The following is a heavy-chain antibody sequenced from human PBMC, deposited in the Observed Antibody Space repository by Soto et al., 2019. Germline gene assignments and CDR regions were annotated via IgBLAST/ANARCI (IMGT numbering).Heavy chain of an antibody. V-gene: IGHV3-9*01. CDR2: ISWNSGSI. J-gene: IGHJ4*02. CDR3: AKGIRYFDLPDY. D-gene: IGHD3-9*01. Sequence: GGSLRLSCAASGFTFDDYGMSWVRQAPGKGLEWVSGISWNSGSIGYADSVKGRFTISRDNAKNSLYLQMNSLRAEDTALYYCAKGIRYFDLPDYWGQGTLVTVSS. CDR1: GFTFDDYG.